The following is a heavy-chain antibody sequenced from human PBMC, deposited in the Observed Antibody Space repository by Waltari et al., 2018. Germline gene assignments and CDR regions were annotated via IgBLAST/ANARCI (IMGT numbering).Heavy chain of an antibody. Sequence: EVQLVESGGGLVQPGGSLRLSCAASGFTFSNYWIPWVRQAQGKGLVWVSRINSDGSGTNHADSVKGRFTISRDNAKDTMYLQMNSLRAEDTAVYYCARLAYSSGWYFFDYWGQGTLVTVSS. CDR3: ARLAYSSGWYFFDY. CDR2: INSDGSGT. V-gene: IGHV3-74*01. D-gene: IGHD6-19*01. J-gene: IGHJ4*02. CDR1: GFTFSNYW.